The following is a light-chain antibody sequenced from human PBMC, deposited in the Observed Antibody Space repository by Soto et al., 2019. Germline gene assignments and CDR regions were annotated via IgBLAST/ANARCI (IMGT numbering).Light chain of an antibody. Sequence: EVVLTQSPATLSLSPGERATLSCRASQSVSNFLACYQQKPGQAPRLLIYDASNRATGIPVRFSGSGSGTGFTLTISSLEPEDFGLYYCQQRSDWFTFGQGTRLEIK. J-gene: IGKJ5*01. CDR1: QSVSNF. CDR3: QQRSDWFT. CDR2: DAS. V-gene: IGKV3-11*01.